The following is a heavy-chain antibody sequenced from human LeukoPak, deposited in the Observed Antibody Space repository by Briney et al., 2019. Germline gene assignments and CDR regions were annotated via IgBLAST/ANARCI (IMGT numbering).Heavy chain of an antibody. CDR3: AKSQYGSCYSGTQI. CDR1: GFTVSSNY. D-gene: IGHD2-15*01. J-gene: IGHJ4*02. CDR2: IYSGGST. Sequence: PGGSLRLSCAASGFTVSSNYMTWVRQAPGKGLEWVSVIYSGGSTYYADSAKGRFTISRDNSKNTLYLQMNSLRAEDTAVYYCAKSQYGSCYSGTQIWGQGTLVTVSS. V-gene: IGHV3-53*01.